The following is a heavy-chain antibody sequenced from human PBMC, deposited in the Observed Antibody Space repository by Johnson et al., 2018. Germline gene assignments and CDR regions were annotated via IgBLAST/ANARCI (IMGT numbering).Heavy chain of an antibody. CDR3: AGGPVGYSSSGGYYYYGMDV. Sequence: QVQLVQSGAEVKKPGSSVKVSCKASGGTFSSYAISWVRQAPGQGLGWMGGIIPILGPTTYAQRFRGRATIPADEAKSPAYMELSRRRSEGTAWYYCAGGPVGYSSSGGYYYYGMDVWGQGTTVTVSS. CDR2: IIPILGPT. CDR1: GGTFSSYA. D-gene: IGHD6-13*01. V-gene: IGHV1-69*01. J-gene: IGHJ6*02.